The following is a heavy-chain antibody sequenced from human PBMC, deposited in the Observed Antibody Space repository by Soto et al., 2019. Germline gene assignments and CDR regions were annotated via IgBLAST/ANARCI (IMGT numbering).Heavy chain of an antibody. CDR1: GASISGYH. V-gene: IGHV4-59*08. CDR3: ARGFTIGWYTYYFDL. Sequence: SDTLSLTCTVSGASISGYHWSWIRQPPGKGLEWIGYIYYTGSTNYNPSLKSRVTMSVDMSKNQFSLKLNSVTAADTAVYYCARGFTIGWYTYYFDLWGQGPLVTVS. D-gene: IGHD6-19*01. J-gene: IGHJ4*02. CDR2: IYYTGST.